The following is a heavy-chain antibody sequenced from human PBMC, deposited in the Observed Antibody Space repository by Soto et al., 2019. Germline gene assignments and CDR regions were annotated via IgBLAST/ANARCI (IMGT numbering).Heavy chain of an antibody. V-gene: IGHV3-53*01. Sequence: GGSLRLSCAASGFTVSSNYMSGVRQAPGKGLEWVSVIYSGGSTYYADSVKGRFTISRVNSKNTLYLQMNSLRAEDTAVYYCARERDHYDSSGTQYFDYWGQGTLVTVSS. D-gene: IGHD3-22*01. J-gene: IGHJ4*02. CDR1: GFTVSSNY. CDR3: ARERDHYDSSGTQYFDY. CDR2: IYSGGST.